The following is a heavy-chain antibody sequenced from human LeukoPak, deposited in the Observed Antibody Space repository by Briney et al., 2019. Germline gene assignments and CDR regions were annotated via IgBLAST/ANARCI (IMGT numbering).Heavy chain of an antibody. CDR3: YTTSGGRPN. CDR1: GGPISSSGYY. D-gene: IGHD2-2*02. J-gene: IGHJ4*02. CDR2: MYYSGST. Sequence: PSETLSLTCTVSGGPISSSGYYWGWVRQPPGKGLEWIGSMYYSGSTNYNPSVKSRVTISADTSRNQFSLNLSSVTAADTAVYYCYTTSGGRPNWGQGTLVTVSS. V-gene: IGHV4-39*01.